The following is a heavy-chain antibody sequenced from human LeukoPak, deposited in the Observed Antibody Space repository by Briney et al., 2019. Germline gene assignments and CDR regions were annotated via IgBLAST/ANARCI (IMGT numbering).Heavy chain of an antibody. CDR3: ARGSSGWSYFDH. V-gene: IGHV4-38-2*01. D-gene: IGHD6-19*01. CDR2: ITHSGTT. J-gene: IGHJ4*02. CDR1: GYSINTGYY. Sequence: SETLSLTCGVSGYSINTGYYWGWIRQPPGKGMVWIGTITHSGTTYYNPSLKSRATISVDRSNNQFSVKLTSVIAADTAVYYCARGSSGWSYFDHWGQGTLVTVSS.